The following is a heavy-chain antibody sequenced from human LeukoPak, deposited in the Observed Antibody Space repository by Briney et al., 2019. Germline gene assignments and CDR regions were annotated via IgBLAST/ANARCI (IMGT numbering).Heavy chain of an antibody. CDR2: IDGSGGGT. CDR1: GFTFSSYG. D-gene: IGHD6-19*01. J-gene: IGHJ4*02. V-gene: IGHV3-23*01. CDR3: AKDVVSGWYHDY. Sequence: GGSLSLSWVASGFTFSSYGMSWVRQAPGKGLEWVSGIDGSGGGTDYADSVKGRFTISRDNSKNTLYLQMNSLRAEDTAVYYCAKDVVSGWYHDYWGQGTLVTVSS.